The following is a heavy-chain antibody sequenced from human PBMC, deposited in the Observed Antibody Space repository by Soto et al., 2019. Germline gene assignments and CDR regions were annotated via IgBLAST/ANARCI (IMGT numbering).Heavy chain of an antibody. Sequence: TLSLTCTVSGGSISRGGYYRSWIRQHPGKGLEWIGYIYYSGSTYYNPSLKSRVTISVDTSKNQFSLKLSSVTAADTAVYFCSSGSYLQIASGFDSCGQGTLSTV. V-gene: IGHV4-31*03. CDR3: SSGSYLQIASGFDS. CDR2: IYYSGST. D-gene: IGHD3-10*01. CDR1: GGSISRGGYY. J-gene: IGHJ4*02.